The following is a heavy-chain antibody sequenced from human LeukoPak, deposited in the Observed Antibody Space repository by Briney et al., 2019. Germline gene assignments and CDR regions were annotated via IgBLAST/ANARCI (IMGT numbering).Heavy chain of an antibody. Sequence: SETLSLTCTVSGGSISNYYWGWIRQPPGKELEWIGYISYSGNTDSTPSLKSRVTISVATSKNQFSLKLSSVIAADTAVYYCARLNVGTARYDFDYWGQGTLVTVSS. CDR1: GGSISNYY. D-gene: IGHD6-6*01. CDR2: ISYSGNT. J-gene: IGHJ4*02. CDR3: ARLNVGTARYDFDY. V-gene: IGHV4-59*08.